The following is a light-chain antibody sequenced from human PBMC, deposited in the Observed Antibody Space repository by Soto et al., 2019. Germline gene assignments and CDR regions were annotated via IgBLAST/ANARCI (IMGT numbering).Light chain of an antibody. CDR1: SSDVGGSNF. Sequence: QSVLTQPASVSDSPGQSITISCTGTSSDVGGSNFVSWYQQHPGKPPKLIIYDVANRPSGVSNRFSGSKFGSTASLIISRRQTEDEADYYCGSYTFSTTHVFGTGTKVTVL. V-gene: IGLV2-14*03. CDR2: DVA. J-gene: IGLJ1*01. CDR3: GSYTFSTTHV.